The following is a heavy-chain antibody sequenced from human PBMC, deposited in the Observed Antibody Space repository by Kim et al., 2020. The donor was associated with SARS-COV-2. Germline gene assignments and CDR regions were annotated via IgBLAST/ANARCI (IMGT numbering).Heavy chain of an antibody. V-gene: IGHV1-2*02. J-gene: IGHJ3*02. Sequence: AQKFQGRVTMTRDTSISTAYMELSRLRSDDTAVYYCASSSSQSLNDAFDIWGQGTMVTVSS. CDR3: ASSSSQSLNDAFDI. D-gene: IGHD6-13*01.